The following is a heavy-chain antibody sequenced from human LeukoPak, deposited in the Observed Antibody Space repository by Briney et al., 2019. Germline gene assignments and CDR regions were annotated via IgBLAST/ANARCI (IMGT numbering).Heavy chain of an antibody. D-gene: IGHD5-12*01. CDR2: IFYDGKT. J-gene: IGHJ6*02. CDR1: GGSISSTNYF. V-gene: IGHV4-39*01. CDR3: ARVRLDYYYGMDV. Sequence: SETLSLTCTVSGGSISSTNYFWDWIRQPPGGGLEWIGGIFYDGKTYYNPSLKNRVTISFDTSKNQFSLKLSSVTAADTAVYYCARVRLDYYYGMDVWGQGTTVTVSS.